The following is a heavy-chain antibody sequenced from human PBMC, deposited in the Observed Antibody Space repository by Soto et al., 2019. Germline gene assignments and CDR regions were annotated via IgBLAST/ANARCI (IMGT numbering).Heavy chain of an antibody. Sequence: GSLRLSCAASGFTFSSYAMSWVRQAPGKGLEWVSAISGSGGSTYYADSVKGRFTISRDNSKNTLYLQMNSLRAEDTAVYYCAKVPSIAAAGTGSMGYFDYWGQGTLVTVSS. CDR3: AKVPSIAAAGTGSMGYFDY. D-gene: IGHD6-13*01. V-gene: IGHV3-23*01. CDR2: ISGSGGST. J-gene: IGHJ4*02. CDR1: GFTFSSYA.